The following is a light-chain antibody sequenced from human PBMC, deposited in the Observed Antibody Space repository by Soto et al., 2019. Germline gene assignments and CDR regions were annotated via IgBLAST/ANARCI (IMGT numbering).Light chain of an antibody. CDR1: QSVLYSSNNKNY. CDR2: WAS. CDR3: QQYYSTPLT. J-gene: IGKJ1*01. Sequence: DIVMTQSPDSLAVSLGESATINCKSSQSVLYSSNNKNYLAWYQQKPGQPPKLLIYWASTRESGVPDRFSGSGSGTDFTLTISSLQAEDVAVYYCQQYYSTPLTFXQGTKV. V-gene: IGKV4-1*01.